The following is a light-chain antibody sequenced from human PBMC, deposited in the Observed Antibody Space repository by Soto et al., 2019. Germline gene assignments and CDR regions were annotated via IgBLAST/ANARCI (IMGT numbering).Light chain of an antibody. CDR2: ASS. V-gene: IGKV1-39*01. J-gene: IGKJ1*01. Sequence: DIHMTQSPSSLSASIGDRVIITCRASQTIATYLSWYQQKPGKTPKLLIYASSTLQSRVPSRFSGSGFWTHFTLTLNSLQPEDFALYYCQQSYSTVWTFGQGTKVEI. CDR1: QTIATY. CDR3: QQSYSTVWT.